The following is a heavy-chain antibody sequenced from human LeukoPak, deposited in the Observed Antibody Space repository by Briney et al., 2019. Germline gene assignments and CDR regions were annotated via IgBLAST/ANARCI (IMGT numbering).Heavy chain of an antibody. Sequence: SVKVSCKASGGTFSSYAISWVRQAPGQGLEWMGGIIPIFGTANYAQKFQGRVTITTDESTSTAYMELSSLRSGDTAVYFCAREIFDSTSGVSQGFDYWGQGTLVTVSS. D-gene: IGHD3-3*01. V-gene: IGHV1-69*05. CDR2: IIPIFGTA. J-gene: IGHJ4*02. CDR1: GGTFSSYA. CDR3: AREIFDSTSGVSQGFDY.